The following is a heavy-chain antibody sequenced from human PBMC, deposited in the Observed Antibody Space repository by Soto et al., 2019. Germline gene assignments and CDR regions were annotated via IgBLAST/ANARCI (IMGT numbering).Heavy chain of an antibody. J-gene: IGHJ6*03. V-gene: IGHV3-9*01. Sequence: EVQLVESGGGLVQPGRSLRLACGASGFTFDQYTMHWVRQGPGKGLEWVSSITWHSGTIGYADSVKGRFTISRDNAKNSLYLQMNSLRGEDTALYYCAKEMITFGDFNYYYMDVWGNGTTVTVSS. CDR1: GFTFDQYT. CDR3: AKEMITFGDFNYYYMDV. CDR2: ITWHSGTI. D-gene: IGHD3-16*01.